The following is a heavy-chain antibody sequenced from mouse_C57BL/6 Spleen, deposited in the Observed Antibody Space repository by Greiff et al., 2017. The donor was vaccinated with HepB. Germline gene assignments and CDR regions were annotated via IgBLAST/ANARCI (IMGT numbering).Heavy chain of an antibody. CDR2: ISYDGSN. CDR3: ASLPGSARAIDY. D-gene: IGHD1-1*01. CDR1: GYSITSGYY. V-gene: IGHV3-6*01. J-gene: IGHJ4*01. Sequence: EVKLQESGPGLVKPSQSLSLTCSVTGYSITSGYYWNWIRQFPGNTLEWMGYISYDGSNNYNPSLKNRISISRDTSKNQFFLKLNSVTTEDTATYYCASLPGSARAIDYWGQGTSVTVSS.